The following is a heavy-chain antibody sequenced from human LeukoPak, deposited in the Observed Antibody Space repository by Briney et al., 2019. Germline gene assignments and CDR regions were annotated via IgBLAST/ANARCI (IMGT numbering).Heavy chain of an antibody. Sequence: GGSLRLSRAASGFTFSSYAMSWVRQAPGKGLEWVSAISGSGGSTYYADSVKGRFTISRDNSKNTLYLQMNSLRAEDTAVYYCAKVPTYYYDSRDAFDIWGQGTMVTVSS. V-gene: IGHV3-23*01. D-gene: IGHD3-22*01. CDR2: ISGSGGST. CDR1: GFTFSSYA. CDR3: AKVPTYYYDSRDAFDI. J-gene: IGHJ3*02.